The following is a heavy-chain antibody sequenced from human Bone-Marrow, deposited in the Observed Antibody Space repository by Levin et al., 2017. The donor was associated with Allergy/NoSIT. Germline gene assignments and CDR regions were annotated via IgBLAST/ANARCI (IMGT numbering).Heavy chain of an antibody. CDR2: ISGSAGAI. Sequence: GESLKISCAASGFTFSSHFMAWVRQAPGKGLEWVSVISGSAGAIYDADAVKGRFTISRDNSKNMLHLEMNSLTAGDTAIYYCVKGGDMVQGPSDALDIWGQGTLVTV. V-gene: IGHV3-23*01. CDR3: VKGGDMVQGPSDALDI. D-gene: IGHD3-10*01. J-gene: IGHJ3*02. CDR1: GFTFSSHF.